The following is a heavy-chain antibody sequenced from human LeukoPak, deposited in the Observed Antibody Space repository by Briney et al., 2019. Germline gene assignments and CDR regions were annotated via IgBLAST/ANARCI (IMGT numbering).Heavy chain of an antibody. CDR1: EFTLSHYW. V-gene: IGHV3-74*01. Sequence: PGGSLRLSCAASEFTLSHYWMHWVRQAPEKGLEWVSRINSDGSRADYADSVKGRCTISRDNAKNTVYLQMDSLRAEDTAVYYCARDSGGQWLVLFDYWGQGTLVTVAS. D-gene: IGHD6-19*01. CDR2: INSDGSRA. CDR3: ARDSGGQWLVLFDY. J-gene: IGHJ4*02.